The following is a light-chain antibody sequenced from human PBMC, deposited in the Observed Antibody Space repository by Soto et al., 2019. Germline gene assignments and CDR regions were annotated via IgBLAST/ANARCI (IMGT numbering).Light chain of an antibody. J-gene: IGLJ2*01. V-gene: IGLV4-69*01. Sequence: QLVLTQSPSASASLGASVKLTCTLSSGHSSYAIAWHQQQPEKGPRYLMKLNSDGSHNKGAGIPDRFSGSSSGAERYPTISIRQSEDEADYYCQTWGTGIVVFGGGTKLTVL. CDR1: SGHSSYA. CDR3: QTWGTGIVV. CDR2: LNSDGSH.